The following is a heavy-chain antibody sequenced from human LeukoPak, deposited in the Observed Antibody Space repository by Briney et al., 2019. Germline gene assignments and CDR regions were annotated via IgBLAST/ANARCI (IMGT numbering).Heavy chain of an antibody. J-gene: IGHJ6*03. CDR3: ARLSYYYMDV. Sequence: SETLSLTCTVSGGSISSSSYYWGWIRQPPRKGLEWIGSIYYSGSTYYNPSLKSRDTISVDTSKNQFSLKLSSVTAADTAVYYCARLSYYYMDVWGKGTTVTVPS. V-gene: IGHV4-39*01. CDR1: GGSISSSSYY. CDR2: IYYSGST.